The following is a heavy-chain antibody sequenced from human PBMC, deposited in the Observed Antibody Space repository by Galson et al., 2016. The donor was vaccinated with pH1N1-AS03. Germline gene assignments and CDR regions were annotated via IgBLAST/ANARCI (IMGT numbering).Heavy chain of an antibody. V-gene: IGHV3-49*03. Sequence: LSCAASGFTFGDYAMSWFRQAPGKGLEWVGFIRSKSYGGTTEYAASVKGRFSISGDDSDSIVYLQMNGLKIEDTAVYYCSRYGGYPDYWGQGTLVTASS. CDR2: IRSKSYGGTT. D-gene: IGHD5-18*01. J-gene: IGHJ4*02. CDR3: SRYGGYPDY. CDR1: GFTFGDYA.